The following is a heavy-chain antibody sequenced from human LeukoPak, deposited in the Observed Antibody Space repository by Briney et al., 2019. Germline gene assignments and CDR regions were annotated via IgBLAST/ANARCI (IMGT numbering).Heavy chain of an antibody. Sequence: ASVKLSCTASGYTFTGYHTHWVRQAPGQGLEWMGWINPLSAGRNYAQQFHGRVTMTRDTSISTAYMELSRLTSDDTVLYYWPSYRGAWSWCDFGGQGTLVTVSS. CDR2: INPLSAGR. V-gene: IGHV1-2*02. D-gene: IGHD6-19*01. CDR1: GYTFTGYH. CDR3: PSYRGAWSWCDF. J-gene: IGHJ4*02.